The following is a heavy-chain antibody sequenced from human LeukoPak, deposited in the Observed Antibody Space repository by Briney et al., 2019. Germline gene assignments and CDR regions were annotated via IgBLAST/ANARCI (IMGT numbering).Heavy chain of an antibody. Sequence: ASVKVSCKASGYTFTSYDINCVRQATGQGLEWMGWMNPNSGNTGYAQKFQGRVTMTRNTSISTAYMELSSLRSEDTAVYYCARRLRQTNWFDPWGQGTLVTVSS. CDR2: MNPNSGNT. J-gene: IGHJ5*02. D-gene: IGHD3-16*01. CDR3: ARRLRQTNWFDP. V-gene: IGHV1-8*01. CDR1: GYTFTSYD.